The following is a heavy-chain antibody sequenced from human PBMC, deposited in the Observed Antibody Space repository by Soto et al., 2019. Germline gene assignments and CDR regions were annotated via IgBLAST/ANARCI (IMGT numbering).Heavy chain of an antibody. Sequence: QVQLVQSGAEVKKPGASVKVSCKASGYTFTSYDINWVRQATGQGLEWMGWMNPNSGNTGYAQKFQGRVTMTRNTSISTADTELGSLRSEDTAVYYCARGKYWYSSGWASFDYWGQGTLLTVSS. V-gene: IGHV1-8*01. D-gene: IGHD6-19*01. CDR3: ARGKYWYSSGWASFDY. J-gene: IGHJ4*01. CDR1: GYTFTSYD. CDR2: MNPNSGNT.